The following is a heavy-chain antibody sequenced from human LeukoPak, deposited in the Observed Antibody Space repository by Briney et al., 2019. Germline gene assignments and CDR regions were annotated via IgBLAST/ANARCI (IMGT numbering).Heavy chain of an antibody. J-gene: IGHJ5*01. Sequence: GGSLRLSCAASGFTFSSYDMHWVRQATGKGLEWVSAIGTAGDTYYPGSVKGRFTISRENAKNSLYLQMNSLRAEDTAVYHCVAGDSSSWFASWGQGTLVTVSS. CDR1: GFTFSSYD. V-gene: IGHV3-13*01. CDR2: IGTAGDT. CDR3: VAGDSSSWFAS. D-gene: IGHD6-13*01.